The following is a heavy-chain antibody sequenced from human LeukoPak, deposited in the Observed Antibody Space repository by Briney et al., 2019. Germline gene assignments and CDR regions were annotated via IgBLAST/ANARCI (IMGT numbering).Heavy chain of an antibody. J-gene: IGHJ6*03. V-gene: IGHV3-30*18. Sequence: PGGSLRLSCAASGFTFSSYGMPWVRQAPGKGLEWVAVISYDGSNKYYADSVKGRFTISRDNSKNTLYLQMNSLRAEDTAVYYCAKSGYSSGWYWDYYYYMDVWGKGTTVTVSS. CDR1: GFTFSSYG. CDR2: ISYDGSNK. D-gene: IGHD6-19*01. CDR3: AKSGYSSGWYWDYYYYMDV.